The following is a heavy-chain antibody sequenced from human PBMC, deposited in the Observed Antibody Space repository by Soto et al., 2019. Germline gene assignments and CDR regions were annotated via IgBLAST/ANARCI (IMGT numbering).Heavy chain of an antibody. CDR3: ASLDYYYGSGSYYSAYYYYYGMDV. Sequence: SETLSLTCTVSGGSISSSSYYWGWIRQPPGKGLEWIGSIYYSGSTYYNPSLKSRVTISVDTSKNQFSLKLSSVTAADTAVYYCASLDYYYGSGSYYSAYYYYYGMDVWGQGTTVTAP. J-gene: IGHJ6*02. V-gene: IGHV4-39*01. CDR2: IYYSGST. D-gene: IGHD3-10*01. CDR1: GGSISSSSYY.